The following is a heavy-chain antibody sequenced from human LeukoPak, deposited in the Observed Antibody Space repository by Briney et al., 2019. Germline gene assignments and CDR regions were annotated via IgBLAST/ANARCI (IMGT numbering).Heavy chain of an antibody. CDR2: IYPVGNT. Sequence: GGSLRLSCAASGFSVTNNYMSWVRQAPGKGLEWVSVIYPVGNTDYADSVKGRFTISRDNSKNTLYLQMNSLRVEDTAMYYCAKDDGLTGIDYWGQGTLVTVSS. CDR1: GFSVTNNY. CDR3: AKDDGLTGIDY. D-gene: IGHD7-27*01. V-gene: IGHV3-53*01. J-gene: IGHJ4*02.